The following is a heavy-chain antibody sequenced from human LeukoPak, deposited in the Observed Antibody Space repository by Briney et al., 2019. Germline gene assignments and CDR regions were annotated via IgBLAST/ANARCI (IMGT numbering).Heavy chain of an antibody. CDR2: INSDGSST. J-gene: IGHJ4*02. D-gene: IGHD6-13*01. CDR3: ARARWYTFDY. V-gene: IGHV3-74*01. CDR1: GFTFSSHW. Sequence: GGSLRLSCAVSGFTFSSHWMFWVRQAPGKGLVWVSCINSDGSSTSYTDSVKGQFTISRDNAKNTLYLQMNSLRAEDTAVYYCARARWYTFDYWGQGTLVTVSS.